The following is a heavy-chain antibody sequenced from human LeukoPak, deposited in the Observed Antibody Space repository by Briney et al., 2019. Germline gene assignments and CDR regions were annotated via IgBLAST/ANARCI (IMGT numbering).Heavy chain of an antibody. CDR3: ARDSSGILTGYYRY. J-gene: IGHJ4*02. V-gene: IGHV4-34*01. D-gene: IGHD3-9*01. CDR1: GGSFSGYY. CDR2: INDSGST. Sequence: SETLSLTCAVYGGSFSGYYWSWIRQPPGKGLEWIGEINDSGSTNYNPSLKSRGTASVDTSKNQFSLNLMSVTAADTAVYYCARDSSGILTGYYRYWGQGTLVTVSS.